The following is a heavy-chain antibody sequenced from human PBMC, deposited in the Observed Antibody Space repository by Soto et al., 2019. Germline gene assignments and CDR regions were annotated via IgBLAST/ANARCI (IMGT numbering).Heavy chain of an antibody. CDR2: IYSGGST. J-gene: IGHJ3*02. CDR1: GFTVSSNY. CDR3: ARERETLGYGADGDASDI. D-gene: IGHD4-17*01. Sequence: GGSLRLSCAASGFTVSSNYMSWVRQAPGKGLEWVSVIYSGGSTYYADSVKGRFTISRDNSKNTLYLQMNSLRAEDTAVYYCARERETLGYGADGDASDIWGQGTMVTVSS. V-gene: IGHV3-66*01.